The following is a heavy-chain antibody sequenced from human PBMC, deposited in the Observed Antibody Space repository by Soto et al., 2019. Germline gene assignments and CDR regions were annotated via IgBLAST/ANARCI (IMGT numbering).Heavy chain of an antibody. Sequence: ASVKVSCKASGYTFASYDINWVRQATGQGLEWMGWMNPNSGNTDYAQKFQGRVTMTRDTSINTAYMELSSLRSEDTAVYYCARPHDYIWGSYRKIQSYGMDVWGQGTTVTVSS. CDR2: MNPNSGNT. CDR3: ARPHDYIWGSYRKIQSYGMDV. V-gene: IGHV1-8*01. D-gene: IGHD3-16*02. CDR1: GYTFASYD. J-gene: IGHJ6*02.